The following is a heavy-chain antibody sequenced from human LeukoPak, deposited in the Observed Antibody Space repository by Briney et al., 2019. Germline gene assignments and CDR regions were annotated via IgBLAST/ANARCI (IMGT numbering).Heavy chain of an antibody. CDR3: VKDRTGTYTLDY. D-gene: IGHD3-10*01. Sequence: GGSLRLSCAASGFTFSSYGMHWVRQAPDKGLEWVGGISYDGSNKYFADSVKGRFTISRDNSKNTLNLKMNSLRAEDTAVYYCVKDRTGTYTLDYWGQGTLVTVSS. V-gene: IGHV3-30*18. CDR2: ISYDGSNK. CDR1: GFTFSSYG. J-gene: IGHJ4*02.